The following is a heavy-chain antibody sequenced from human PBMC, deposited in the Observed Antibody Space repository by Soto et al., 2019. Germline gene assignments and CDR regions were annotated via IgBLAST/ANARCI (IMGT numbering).Heavy chain of an antibody. CDR3: TTDSYSTMIEVRFDY. J-gene: IGHJ4*01. CDR2: IKSKALGGTT. D-gene: IGHD3-22*01. CDR1: GLEYSHSW. V-gene: IGHV3-15*05. Sequence: GSQRRSYEGSGLEYSHSWMNWDHQNKGKGLEWVGRIKSKALGGTTDFAAPVGGRFAITRDDSRNMAYMQMNSLNTEDTAVYYCTTDSYSTMIEVRFDYWGHGTLVTVSS.